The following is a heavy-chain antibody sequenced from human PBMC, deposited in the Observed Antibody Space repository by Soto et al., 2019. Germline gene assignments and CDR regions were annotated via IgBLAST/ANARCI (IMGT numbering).Heavy chain of an antibody. D-gene: IGHD3-10*01. CDR3: ASEIWFGPYDY. V-gene: IGHV3-7*01. CDR2: IKQDGSEK. Sequence: HPGGSLRLSCAASGFTFSSYWMSWVRQAPGKGLEWVANIKQDGSEKYYVDSVKGRFTISRDNAKNSLYLQINSLRAEDTAVYYCASEIWFGPYDYWGQGTLVTVSS. J-gene: IGHJ4*02. CDR1: GFTFSSYW.